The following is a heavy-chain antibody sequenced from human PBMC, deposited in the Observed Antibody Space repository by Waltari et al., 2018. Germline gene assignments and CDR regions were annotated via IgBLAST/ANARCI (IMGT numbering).Heavy chain of an antibody. CDR1: GGSFSGYY. J-gene: IGHJ4*02. V-gene: IGHV4-34*01. CDR2: INHSGST. Sequence: QVQLQQWGAGLLKPSETLSLTCAVYGGSFSGYYWSWIRQSPGKGLEWIGEINHSGSTKYNPSLKIRVTISVDTSKNQFSLKVSSVTAADTAVYYCARQFSSGWYSEYWGQGTLVTVSS. D-gene: IGHD6-19*01. CDR3: ARQFSSGWYSEY.